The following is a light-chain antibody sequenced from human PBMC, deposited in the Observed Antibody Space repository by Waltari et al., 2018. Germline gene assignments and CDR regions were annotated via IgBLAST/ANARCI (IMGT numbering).Light chain of an antibody. V-gene: IGKV3-11*01. J-gene: IGKJ1*01. Sequence: EIVLTQSPATLSLSPGERATLSCRASQSVSSYLALYQQKPGQAPRLLIYDASSRATGIPARFSGSGSGTDFTLTISSLEPEDFAVYYCQQRSNWPRTFGQGTKVEI. CDR3: QQRSNWPRT. CDR1: QSVSSY. CDR2: DAS.